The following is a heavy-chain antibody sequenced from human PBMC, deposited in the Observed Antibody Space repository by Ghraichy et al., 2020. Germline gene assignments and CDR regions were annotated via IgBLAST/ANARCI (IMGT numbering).Heavy chain of an antibody. J-gene: IGHJ4*02. Sequence: GGSLRLSCAASGFTFSSYSMNWVRQAPGKGLEWVSSISSSSSYIYYADSVKGRFTISRDNAKNSLYLQMNSLRAEDTAVYYCARDSVSGGSYRYWGQGTLVTVSS. D-gene: IGHD1-26*01. V-gene: IGHV3-21*01. CDR1: GFTFSSYS. CDR2: ISSSSSYI. CDR3: ARDSVSGGSYRY.